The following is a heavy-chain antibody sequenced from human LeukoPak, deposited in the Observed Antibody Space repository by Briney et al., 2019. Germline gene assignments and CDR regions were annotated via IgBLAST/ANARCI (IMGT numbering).Heavy chain of an antibody. J-gene: IGHJ1*01. CDR1: GFSLSTSGVG. Sequence: SGPTLVNPTQPLTLTCTFSGFSLSTSGVGVGWIRQPPGKALEWLALIYWDDDKRYSPSLKSRLTITKDTSKNQVVLTMTNMDPADTATYYCVHDKPRGEGFQHWGQGTLVTVSS. CDR3: VHDKPRGEGFQH. D-gene: IGHD1-14*01. V-gene: IGHV2-5*02. CDR2: IYWDDDK.